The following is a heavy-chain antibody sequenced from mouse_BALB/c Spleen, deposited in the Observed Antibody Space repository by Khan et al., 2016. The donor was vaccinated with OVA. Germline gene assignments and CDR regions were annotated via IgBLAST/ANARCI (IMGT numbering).Heavy chain of an antibody. CDR3: ARGYDFCAY. CDR1: GYSFTLYY. D-gene: IGHD2-14*01. J-gene: IGHJ3*01. V-gene: IGHV1-26*01. Sequence: VQLKESGPDLVKPGASVKISCKASGYSFTLYYMTWVRQSHGKSLEWIGRVNPNTGGTDYNQDFKGKAILTVDKSSNTAYMEFRSLTSEDSAVYYCARGYDFCAYWGQGTLVTGSA. CDR2: VNPNTGGT.